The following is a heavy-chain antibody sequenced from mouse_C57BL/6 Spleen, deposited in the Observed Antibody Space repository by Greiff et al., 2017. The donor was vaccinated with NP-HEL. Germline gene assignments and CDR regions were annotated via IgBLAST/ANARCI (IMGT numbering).Heavy chain of an antibody. Sequence: EVQLQQSGAELVRPGASVKLSCTASGFNIKDDYMHWVKQRPEQGLEWIGWIDPENGDTEYASKFQGKATITADTSSNTAYLQLSSLTSEDTAVYYCTTRGYYREFDYWGQGTTLTVSS. CDR2: IDPENGDT. J-gene: IGHJ2*01. D-gene: IGHD1-1*01. V-gene: IGHV14-4*01. CDR1: GFNIKDDY. CDR3: TTRGYYREFDY.